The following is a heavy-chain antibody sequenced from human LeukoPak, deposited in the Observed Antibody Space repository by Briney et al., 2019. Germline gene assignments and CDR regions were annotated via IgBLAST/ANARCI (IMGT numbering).Heavy chain of an antibody. Sequence: GGSLRLSCAASGFTFSSYSMNWVRQAPGKGLEWVSAISGSGGSTYYADSVKGRFTISRDNSKNTPYLQMNSLRAGDTAVYYCAKDRLPSVDYDYVWGSYRPNWFDPWGQGTLVTVSS. CDR2: ISGSGGST. CDR3: AKDRLPSVDYDYVWGSYRPNWFDP. CDR1: GFTFSSYS. V-gene: IGHV3-23*01. J-gene: IGHJ5*02. D-gene: IGHD3-16*02.